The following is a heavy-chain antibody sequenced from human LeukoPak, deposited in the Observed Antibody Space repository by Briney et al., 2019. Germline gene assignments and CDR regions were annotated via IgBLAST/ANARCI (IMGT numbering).Heavy chain of an antibody. CDR3: ARGSVVVIAIGNRPDY. J-gene: IGHJ4*02. V-gene: IGHV3-30-3*01. Sequence: GGSLRLSCAASGFTFSSYAMHWVRQAPGKGLEWVAVISYDGSNKYYADSVKGRFTISRDNSKNTLYLQMNSLRAEDTAVYYCARGSVVVIAIGNRPDYWGQGTLVTVSS. D-gene: IGHD2-21*01. CDR1: GFTFSSYA. CDR2: ISYDGSNK.